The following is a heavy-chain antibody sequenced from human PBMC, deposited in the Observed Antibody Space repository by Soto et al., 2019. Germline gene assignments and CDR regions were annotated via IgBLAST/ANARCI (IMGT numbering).Heavy chain of an antibody. J-gene: IGHJ4*02. CDR3: ARQIYDSDTGPHFQYYFDS. D-gene: IGHD3-22*01. Sequence: GQSLKISCKGSGYSFAGYWITWVRQKPGKGLEWVGRIDPSDSQTYYSPSFRGHVTISVTKSITTVFLQWSSLRASDTAMYYCARQIYDSDTGPHFQYYFDSWGQATPVTVSS. CDR2: IDPSDSQT. V-gene: IGHV5-10-1*01. CDR1: GYSFAGYW.